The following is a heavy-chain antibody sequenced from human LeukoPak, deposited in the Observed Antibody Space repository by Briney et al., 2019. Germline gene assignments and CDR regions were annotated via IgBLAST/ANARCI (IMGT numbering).Heavy chain of an antibody. V-gene: IGHV3-7*01. D-gene: IGHD1-26*01. CDR3: AKDPYDSGSYGAFDV. CDR2: INKDGSEK. J-gene: IGHJ3*01. Sequence: GGSLRLSCATSEFTFSDYWMTWVRQAPGKGLEWVANINKDGSEKVYVDSVKGRFTISRDNAKNSLYLQMNSLRVEDTAVYYCAKDPYDSGSYGAFDVWGQGTTVAVSS. CDR1: EFTFSDYW.